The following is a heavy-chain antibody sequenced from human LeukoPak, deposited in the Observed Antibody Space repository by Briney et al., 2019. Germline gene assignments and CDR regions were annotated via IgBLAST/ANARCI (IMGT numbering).Heavy chain of an antibody. CDR3: ARCIQLWHPRDAFDI. CDR1: GGSISSGSYY. J-gene: IGHJ3*02. D-gene: IGHD5-18*01. CDR2: IYTSGST. V-gene: IGHV4-61*02. Sequence: PSETLSLTCTVSGGSISSGSYYWSWIRQPAGKGLEWIGRIYTSGSTNYNPSLKSRVTISVDTSKNQFSLKLSSVTAADTAVYYCARCIQLWHPRDAFDIWGQGTMVTVSS.